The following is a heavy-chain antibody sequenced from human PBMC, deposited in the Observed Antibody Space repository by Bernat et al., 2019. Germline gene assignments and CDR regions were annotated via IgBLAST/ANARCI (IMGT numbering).Heavy chain of an antibody. CDR2: ISYDGSNK. CDR1: GFTFSSYG. D-gene: IGHD6-19*01. J-gene: IGHJ4*02. V-gene: IGHV3-30*18. CDR3: AKDASGWDSYMDLNFDY. Sequence: QVQLVESGVGVVQPGRSLRLSCAASGFTFSSYGMHWGRQAPGKGLEWVAVISYDGSNKYYADSVKVRFTISRDNSKNTLYLQMNSLRAEDTAVYYFAKDASGWDSYMDLNFDYWGQGTLVTVSS.